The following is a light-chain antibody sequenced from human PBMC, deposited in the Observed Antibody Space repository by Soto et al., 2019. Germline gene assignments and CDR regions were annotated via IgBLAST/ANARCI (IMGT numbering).Light chain of an antibody. J-gene: IGKJ1*01. Sequence: EIVLTHSQGTLTLAPGERATLSCRASQSINNNYLAWYQHKRGQAPRLLIYGASSRATGIPDRFSGSGSGTDFTLTISRLEPEDFAVYYCQQYGGSPRTFGQGTKVEIK. CDR3: QQYGGSPRT. CDR1: QSINNNY. V-gene: IGKV3-20*01. CDR2: GAS.